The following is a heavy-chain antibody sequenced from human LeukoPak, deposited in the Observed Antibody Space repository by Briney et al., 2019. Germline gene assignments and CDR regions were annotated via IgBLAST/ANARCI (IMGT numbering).Heavy chain of an antibody. J-gene: IGHJ4*02. CDR1: GFTFSSYW. V-gene: IGHV3-7*01. CDR2: IKQDGSEK. D-gene: IGHD3-22*01. CDR3: ARKGWILYYDSSGYFFDY. Sequence: AGGSLRLSCAASGFTFSSYWMSWVRQAPGKGLEWVANIKQDGSEKYYVDSVKGRFTISRDNAKNSLYLQMNSLRAEDTAVYYCARKGWILYYDSSGYFFDYWGQGTLVTVSS.